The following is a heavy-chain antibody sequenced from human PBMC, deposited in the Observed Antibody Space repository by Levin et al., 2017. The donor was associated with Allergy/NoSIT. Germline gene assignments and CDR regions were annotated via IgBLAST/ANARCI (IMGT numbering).Heavy chain of an antibody. CDR1: GGSVSSGTYY. D-gene: IGHD6-6*01. CDR3: ARSHSSSLGVDN. Sequence: SETLSLTCTVSGGSVSSGTYYWSWIRQPAGKGLEWIGRIYTHGITNYNPTLKSRVTISVDTSKNQFFLKLSSVSAADTAVYYCARSHSSSLGVDNWGQGALVTVSS. J-gene: IGHJ4*02. V-gene: IGHV4-61*02. CDR2: IYTHGIT.